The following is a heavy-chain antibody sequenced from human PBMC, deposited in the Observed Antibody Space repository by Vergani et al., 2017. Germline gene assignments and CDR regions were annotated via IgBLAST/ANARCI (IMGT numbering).Heavy chain of an antibody. J-gene: IGHJ6*02. CDR2: IRYDGSNK. V-gene: IGHV3-30*02. Sequence: QVQLVESGGGVVQPGGSLRLSCAASGFPFSSYGMHWVRQAPGKGLVWVAFIRYDGSNKYYADSVKGRFTISRDNSKNTLYLQMNSLRAEDTAVYYCAKDRGVRGVIRYYYGMDVWGQGTTVTVSS. CDR1: GFPFSSYG. CDR3: AKDRGVRGVIRYYYGMDV. D-gene: IGHD3-10*02.